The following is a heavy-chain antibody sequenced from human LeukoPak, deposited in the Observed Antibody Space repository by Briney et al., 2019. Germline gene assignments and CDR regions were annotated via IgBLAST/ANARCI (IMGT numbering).Heavy chain of an antibody. CDR1: GFTFSSYS. CDR2: IGSSSSYI. V-gene: IGHV3-21*01. CDR3: ARVRGGHNWNEMLY. J-gene: IGHJ4*02. D-gene: IGHD1-20*01. Sequence: PGGSLRLSCAASGFTFSSYSMNWVRQAPGKGLEWVSSIGSSSSYIYYADSVKGRFTISRDNAKNSLYLQMNSLRAEDTAVYYCARVRGGHNWNEMLYWGQGTLVTASS.